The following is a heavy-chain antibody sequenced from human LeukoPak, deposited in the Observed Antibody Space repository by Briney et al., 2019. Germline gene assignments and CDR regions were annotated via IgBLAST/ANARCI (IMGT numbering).Heavy chain of an antibody. Sequence: PSETLSLTCTVSGGSISSHYWSWIRQPPGKGLEWIGYIYYSGSTNYNPSLKSRVTISVDTSKNQFSLKLSSVTAADTAVYYCARGSGGSSFRFDYWGQGTLATVSS. CDR3: ARGSGGSSFRFDY. D-gene: IGHD6-6*01. CDR1: GGSISSHY. J-gene: IGHJ4*02. CDR2: IYYSGST. V-gene: IGHV4-59*11.